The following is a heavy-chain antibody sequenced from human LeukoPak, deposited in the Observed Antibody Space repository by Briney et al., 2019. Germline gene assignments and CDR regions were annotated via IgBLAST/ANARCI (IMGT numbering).Heavy chain of an antibody. CDR1: GYTFTGYY. CDR3: ALIQYCSSTSCSNRPFDY. J-gene: IGHJ4*02. D-gene: IGHD2-2*01. V-gene: IGHV1-2*06. Sequence: ASVKVSCKASGYTFTGYYMHWVRQAPGQGLEWMGRINPSSGGTNYAQKFQGRVTMTRDTSISTAYMELSRLRSGDTAVYYCALIQYCSSTSCSNRPFDYWGQGTLVTVSS. CDR2: INPSSGGT.